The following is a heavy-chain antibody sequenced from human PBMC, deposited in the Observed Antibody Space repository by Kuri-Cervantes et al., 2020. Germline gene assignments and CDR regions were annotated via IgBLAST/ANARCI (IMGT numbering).Heavy chain of an antibody. J-gene: IGHJ6*03. V-gene: IGHV3-33*01. CDR2: LWYDGSNK. CDR1: GFTFSSYA. CDR3: ARGSPAFYYFYYMDV. Sequence: GESLKISCAASGFTFSSYAMHWVRQAPGKGLEWVAVLWYDGSNKYYADSVKGRFTISRDNAKNSLYLQMNSLRAEDTAIYYCARGSPAFYYFYYMDVWGKGTTVTVSS.